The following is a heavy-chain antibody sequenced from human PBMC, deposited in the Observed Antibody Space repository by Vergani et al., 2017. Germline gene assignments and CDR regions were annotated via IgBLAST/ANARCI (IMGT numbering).Heavy chain of an antibody. V-gene: IGHV1-69*01. CDR1: GGTFSSYA. Sequence: QVQLVQSGAEVKKPGSSVKVSCKASGGTFSSYAISWVRQAPGQGREWRGGIIPFFGTANYAQKFRGRVTLPADESTSTAYMELSSLGSEDTAVYYCVSYYASSGYYREAFDIWGQGTMVTVSA. D-gene: IGHD3-22*01. J-gene: IGHJ3*02. CDR3: VSYYASSGYYREAFDI. CDR2: IIPFFGTA.